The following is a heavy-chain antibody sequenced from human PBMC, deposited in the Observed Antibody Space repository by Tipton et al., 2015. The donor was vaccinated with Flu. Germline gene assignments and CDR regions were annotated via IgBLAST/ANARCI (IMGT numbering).Heavy chain of an antibody. CDR3: VRQIGGGDCY. D-gene: IGHD2-21*01. Sequence: SLRLSCAASGFTFSSYWMHWVRQAPGKGLEWVANIKEDGSEIYYVDSVKGRFTISRDNAKNSLYLQMNSLRAEDTAVYYCVRQIGGGDCYWGQGTLVTVSS. CDR2: IKEDGSEI. CDR1: GFTFSSYW. V-gene: IGHV3-7*03. J-gene: IGHJ4*02.